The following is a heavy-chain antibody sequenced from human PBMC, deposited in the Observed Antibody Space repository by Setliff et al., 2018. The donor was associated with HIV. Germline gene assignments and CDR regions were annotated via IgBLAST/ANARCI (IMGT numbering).Heavy chain of an antibody. CDR2: ISAYNRNV. D-gene: IGHD6-19*01. CDR1: GNTFANSY. Sequence: GASVKVSCKASGNTFANSYLHWVRQGPGQGLEWMGWISAYNRNVNYSQKVQGRVTMTTDTSTSTAYMELKNLKSDDTAVYYCARVLDPGVAVATHAFDSWGQGTMVTVSS. J-gene: IGHJ3*02. CDR3: ARVLDPGVAVATHAFDS. V-gene: IGHV1-18*04.